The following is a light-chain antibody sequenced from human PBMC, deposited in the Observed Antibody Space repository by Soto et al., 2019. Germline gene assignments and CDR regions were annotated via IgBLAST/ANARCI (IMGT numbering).Light chain of an antibody. CDR3: GQYATSPWT. Sequence: EIVLTQSPGTLSLSPGESATLSCRASQSVSSTYFAWYQQRPGQAPRLLIYATSSKATGIPDRFSGSGSGTDFTLNSSRLEPEDFAVYYCGQYATSPWTVGQGTKVEIK. CDR2: ATS. CDR1: QSVSSTY. J-gene: IGKJ1*01. V-gene: IGKV3-20*01.